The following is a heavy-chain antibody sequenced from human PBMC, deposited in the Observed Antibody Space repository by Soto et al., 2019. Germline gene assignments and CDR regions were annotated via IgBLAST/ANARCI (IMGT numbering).Heavy chain of an antibody. CDR2: IYYSGST. V-gene: IGHV4-31*03. CDR3: ASGRSDGDYSYFDY. CDR1: GGSISSGGYY. D-gene: IGHD4-17*01. Sequence: SETLSLTCTVSGGSISSGGYYWSWIRQHPGKGLEWIGYIYYSGSTYYNPSLKSRVTISVDTSKNQFSLKLSSVTAADTAVYYCASGRSDGDYSYFDYWGQGTLVTVSS. J-gene: IGHJ4*02.